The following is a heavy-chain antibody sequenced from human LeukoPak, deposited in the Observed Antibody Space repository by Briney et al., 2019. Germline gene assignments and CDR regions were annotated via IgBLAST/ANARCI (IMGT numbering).Heavy chain of an antibody. V-gene: IGHV6-1*01. J-gene: IGHJ6*02. CDR3: ARAKVATILGPALYYYYGMDV. D-gene: IGHD5-12*01. Sequence: SQTLSLTCAISGDSVSSDSAAWNWIRQSPSRGLEWLGRTYYRSKWYNDYAVSLKSRITINPDTSKNQFSLQLSSVTPEDTAVYYCARAKVATILGPALYYYYGMDVWGQGTTVTVSS. CDR1: GDSVSSDSAA. CDR2: TYYRSKWYN.